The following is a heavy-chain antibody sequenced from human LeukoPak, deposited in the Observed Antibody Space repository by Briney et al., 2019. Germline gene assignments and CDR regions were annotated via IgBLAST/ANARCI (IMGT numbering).Heavy chain of an antibody. CDR1: GGSFSGYY. D-gene: IGHD5-18*01. CDR3: ARRRGYSYGSNWFDP. V-gene: IGHV4-34*01. J-gene: IGHJ5*02. Sequence: SGTLSLTCAVYGGSFSGYYWSRIRQAPGKGLEWIGEINQSGSTNYNPSLKSRVTISVDTSKNQFSLKLSSVTAADTAVYYCARRRGYSYGSNWFDPWGQGTLVTVSS. CDR2: INQSGST.